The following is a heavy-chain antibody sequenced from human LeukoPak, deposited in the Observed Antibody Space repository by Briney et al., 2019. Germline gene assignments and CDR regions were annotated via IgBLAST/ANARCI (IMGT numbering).Heavy chain of an antibody. CDR3: ARDLNVGSALIFGEVIGLHP. CDR1: GGSISSYY. CDR2: IYTSGST. D-gene: IGHD3-3*01. V-gene: IGHV4-4*07. J-gene: IGHJ5*02. Sequence: SETLSLTCLVSGGSISSYYWSWIRQPAGKGLEWIGRIYTSGSTNYNPSLKSRVTMSVDTSKNQFSLKLSYVTAADTAVYYCARDLNVGSALIFGEVIGLHPWGQGTLVTVSS.